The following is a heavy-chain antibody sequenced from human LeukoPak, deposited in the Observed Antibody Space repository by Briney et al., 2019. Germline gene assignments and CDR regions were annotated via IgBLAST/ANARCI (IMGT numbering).Heavy chain of an antibody. CDR3: ARDIVVVPAADYYYGMDV. CDR2: INPNSGGT. CDR1: GYTFTGYY. Sequence: ASVMVSCKASGYTFTGYYMHWVRQAPGQGLEWMGWINPNSGGTNYAQKFQRRVTMTRDTSISTAYMELSRLRSDDTAVYCGARDIVVVPAADYYYGMDVWGQGTTVTVSS. J-gene: IGHJ6*02. D-gene: IGHD2-2*01. V-gene: IGHV1-2*02.